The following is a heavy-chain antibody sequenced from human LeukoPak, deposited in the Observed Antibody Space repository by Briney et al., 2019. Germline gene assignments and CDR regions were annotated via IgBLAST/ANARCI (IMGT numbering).Heavy chain of an antibody. CDR3: AREGRSYDSSGYLEAYFDY. CDR2: ISHNGST. D-gene: IGHD3-22*01. Sequence: PSETLSLTCAVYGGSFSGYYWSWIRQPPGKGLEWIGEISHNGSTNYNPSLKSRVTILLDTFKNQFSLKLSSVTAADTAVYYCAREGRSYDSSGYLEAYFDYWGQGTLVTVSS. CDR1: GGSFSGYY. J-gene: IGHJ4*02. V-gene: IGHV4-34*01.